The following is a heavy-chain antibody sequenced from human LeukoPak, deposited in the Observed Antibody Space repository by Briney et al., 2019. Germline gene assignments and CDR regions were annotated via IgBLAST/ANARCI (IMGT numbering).Heavy chain of an antibody. V-gene: IGHV3-9*01. D-gene: IGHD6-13*01. CDR2: ISWNSGSI. CDR1: GFTFDDYA. Sequence: PGRSLRLSCAASGFTFDDYAMHWVRQAPGKGLEWVSGISWNSGSIGYADSAKGRFTISRDNAKNSLYLQMNSLRAEDTALYYCAKDILANIAAAGVDYWGQGTLVTVSS. J-gene: IGHJ4*02. CDR3: AKDILANIAAAGVDY.